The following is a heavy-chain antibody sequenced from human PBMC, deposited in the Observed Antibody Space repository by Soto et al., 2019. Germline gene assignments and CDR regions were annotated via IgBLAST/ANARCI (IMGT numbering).Heavy chain of an antibody. V-gene: IGHV3-9*01. J-gene: IGHJ4*02. D-gene: IGHD3-9*01. CDR2: ISWNSGSI. Sequence: GGSLRLSCAASGFTFSSYAMGWIRQPPGKGLEWVSGISWNSGSIGYADSVKGRFTISRDNAKNSLYLQMNSLRAEDTALYYCAKGRLRYFDWPHRDFDYWGQGTLVTVSS. CDR1: GFTFSSYA. CDR3: AKGRLRYFDWPHRDFDY.